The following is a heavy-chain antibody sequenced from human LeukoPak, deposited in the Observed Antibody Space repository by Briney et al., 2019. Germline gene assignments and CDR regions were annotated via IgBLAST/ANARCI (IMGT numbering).Heavy chain of an antibody. Sequence: GGSLRLSCAASGFTFSTYAMSWVRQAPGRGLEWVSAIIGSGGATFYAESVKGRFTISRDNSKNTLYLQMNSLRVGDTAVYYCAKRDSAKMFYFDYWGQGTLVTVSS. CDR2: IIGSGGAT. CDR3: AKRDSAKMFYFDY. V-gene: IGHV3-23*01. D-gene: IGHD3-10*02. J-gene: IGHJ4*02. CDR1: GFTFSTYA.